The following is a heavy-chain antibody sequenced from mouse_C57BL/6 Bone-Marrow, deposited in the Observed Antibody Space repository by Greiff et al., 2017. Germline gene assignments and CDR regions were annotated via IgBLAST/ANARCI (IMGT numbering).Heavy chain of an antibody. CDR2: ISYDGSN. V-gene: IGHV3-6*01. CDR3: AREPITTVVAKAY. J-gene: IGHJ3*01. Sequence: ESGPGLVKPSQSLSLTCSVTGYSITSGYYWNWIRQFPGNKLEWMGYISYDGSNNYNPSLKTRISITRDTSKNQFFLKWNSVTTEDTATYYCAREPITTVVAKAYWGQGTLVTVSA. D-gene: IGHD1-1*01. CDR1: GYSITSGYY.